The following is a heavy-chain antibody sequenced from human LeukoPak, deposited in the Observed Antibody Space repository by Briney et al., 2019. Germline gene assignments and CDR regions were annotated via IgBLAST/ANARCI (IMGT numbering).Heavy chain of an antibody. V-gene: IGHV6-1*01. D-gene: IGHD6-25*01. CDR2: IYYRSRWHY. Sequence: SQTLSLTCAISGDSVSSNSGSWSWIRQSPSRGPEWLGRIYYRSRWHYEYAVSVQNRISISPDTTKNQFSLQLNSMSPDDSAVYYCVSSGDWGFGWYFDVWGRGALVTVSS. CDR1: GDSVSSNSGS. CDR3: VSSGDWGFGWYFDV. J-gene: IGHJ2*01.